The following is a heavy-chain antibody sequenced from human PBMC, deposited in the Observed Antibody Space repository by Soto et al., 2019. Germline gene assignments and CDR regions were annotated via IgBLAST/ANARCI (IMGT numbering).Heavy chain of an antibody. J-gene: IGHJ4*02. D-gene: IGHD6-19*01. V-gene: IGHV4-31*03. Sequence: SETLSLTCTVSGGSIISGGYYFICIRQHPGKGLEWIGYIYYSGSTYYNPSLKSRVTISVDTSKNQFSLKLSSVTAADTAVYYCARAYSSGWYFDYWGQGTLVTVSS. CDR3: ARAYSSGWYFDY. CDR2: IYYSGST. CDR1: GGSIISGGYY.